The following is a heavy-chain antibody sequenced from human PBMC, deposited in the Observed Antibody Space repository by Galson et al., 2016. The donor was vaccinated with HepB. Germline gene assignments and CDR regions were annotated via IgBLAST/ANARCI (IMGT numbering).Heavy chain of an antibody. CDR2: IDPSDSYT. D-gene: IGHD3-22*01. CDR3: ARPRPSIVSDLNAFDI. V-gene: IGHV5-10-1*01. CDR1: GYSFTSYW. Sequence: QSGAEVKKPGESLRISCKGSGYSFTSYWISWVRQMPGKGLEWMGRIDPSDSYTNYSPSFQGHVTISADKSISTAYLQWSSLKASDTAMYYCARPRPSIVSDLNAFDIWGQGTMVTVPS. J-gene: IGHJ3*02.